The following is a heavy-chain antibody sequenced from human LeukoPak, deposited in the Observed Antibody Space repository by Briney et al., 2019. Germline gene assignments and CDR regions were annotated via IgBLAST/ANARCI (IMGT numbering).Heavy chain of an antibody. CDR1: GFTFSSYS. D-gene: IGHD5-12*01. CDR2: ISSSSSYI. V-gene: IGHV3-21*01. CDR3: AKDPRDIVGIFDY. Sequence: GGSLRLSCAASGFTFSSYSMNWVRQAPGKGLEWVSSISSSSSYIYYADSVKGRFTISRDNSKNTLYLQMNSLRAEDTAVYYCAKDPRDIVGIFDYWGQGTLVTVSS. J-gene: IGHJ4*02.